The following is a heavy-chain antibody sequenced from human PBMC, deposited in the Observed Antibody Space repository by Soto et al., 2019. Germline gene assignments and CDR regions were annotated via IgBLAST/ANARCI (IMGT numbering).Heavy chain of an antibody. V-gene: IGHV4-61*01. CDR1: GGSVSSGSYY. CDR2: IYYSGST. J-gene: IGHJ6*02. CDR3: ARDFCGGDCYDDFYYYDMDV. D-gene: IGHD2-21*02. Sequence: SETLSLTCTVSGGSVSSGSYYWSWIRQPPGKGLEWIGQIYYSGSTNYNPSLKSRVTISVDTSKNQFSLELSSVTAADTAVYYCARDFCGGDCYDDFYYYDMDVWGQGTTVTVSS.